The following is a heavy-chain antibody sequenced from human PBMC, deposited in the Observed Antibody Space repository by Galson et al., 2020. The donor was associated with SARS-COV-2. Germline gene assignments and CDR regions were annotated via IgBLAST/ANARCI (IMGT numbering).Heavy chain of an antibody. V-gene: IGHV4-59*08. Sequence: SQTLSLTCTVPGDSISSYSWSWIRQPPGKGLEWIGYIYYSGTTNYNPSPKSRVTISIDTPEMQFSLKLSSVTAADTAVDFCASWRSDGGRNTFDYWGQGILVTVSS. D-gene: IGHD3-16*01. CDR1: GDSISSYS. CDR3: ASWRSDGGRNTFDY. J-gene: IGHJ4*02. CDR2: IYYSGTT.